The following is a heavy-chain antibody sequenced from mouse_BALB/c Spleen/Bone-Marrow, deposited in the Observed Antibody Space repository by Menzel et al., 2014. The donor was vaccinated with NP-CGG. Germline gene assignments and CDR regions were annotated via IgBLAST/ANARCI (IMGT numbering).Heavy chain of an antibody. D-gene: IGHD2-4*01. J-gene: IGHJ3*01. CDR1: GYAFSSYW. V-gene: IGHV1-80*01. Sequence: VQLVESGAELVRPGSSVKISCKASGYAFSSYWMNWVQQRPGQGLEWIGQIYPGDGDINYNGKFKGKATLTADKSSGTAYKQFSSLTSEDSAVYFCARGDFDFEAWFTYWGQGTLVTVSA. CDR3: ARGDFDFEAWFTY. CDR2: IYPGDGDI.